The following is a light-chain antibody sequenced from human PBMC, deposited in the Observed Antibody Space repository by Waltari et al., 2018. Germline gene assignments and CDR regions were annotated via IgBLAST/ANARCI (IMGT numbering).Light chain of an antibody. CDR2: VAS. J-gene: IGKJ2*01. V-gene: IGKV1-39*01. CDR3: QQSFRTPYT. CDR1: QSISDH. Sequence: DIQMTQSPSSLSLSVGDRVTITCRASQSISDHLTWYQQKPGEAPKLLIYVASNLESGFPSRFSGSGSGTDFTLTINSLQPGDFATYYCQQSFRTPYTFGQGTKLEVK.